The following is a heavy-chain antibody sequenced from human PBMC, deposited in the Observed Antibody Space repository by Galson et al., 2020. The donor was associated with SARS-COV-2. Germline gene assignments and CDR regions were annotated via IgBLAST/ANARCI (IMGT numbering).Heavy chain of an antibody. J-gene: IGHJ6*02. V-gene: IGHV3-48*01. CDR3: ARDKSHFEWLLYTNADYYYYYGMDV. D-gene: IGHD3-3*01. CDR1: GFTFSSYS. CDR2: ISSNSSTI. Sequence: GGSLRLSCAASGFTFSSYSMNWVRQAPGKGLEWVSYISSNSSTIYYADSVKGRFTISRDNAKNSLYLQMNSLRAEDTAVYYCARDKSHFEWLLYTNADYYYYYGMDVWGQGTTVTVSS.